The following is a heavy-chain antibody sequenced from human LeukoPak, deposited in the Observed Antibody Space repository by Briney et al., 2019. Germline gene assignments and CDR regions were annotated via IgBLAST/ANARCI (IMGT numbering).Heavy chain of an antibody. CDR1: GYTLTELS. V-gene: IGHV1-24*01. CDR2: FDPEDGET. D-gene: IGHD6-13*01. J-gene: IGHJ4*02. CDR3: ATDLYSSSWYYFDY. Sequence: GASVKVSCKVSGYTLTELSMHWVRQAPGKGLEWMGGFDPEDGETIYAQKFQGRVTMTEDTSTDTAYMELSSLRSEDTAVYYCATDLYSSSWYYFDYWGQGTLVTVSS.